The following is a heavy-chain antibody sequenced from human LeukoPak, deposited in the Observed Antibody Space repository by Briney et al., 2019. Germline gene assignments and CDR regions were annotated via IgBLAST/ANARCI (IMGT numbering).Heavy chain of an antibody. Sequence: GGSLRLSCAASGFTVSSNYMSWVRKAPGKGLEWVSVIYSGGSTYYADSVKGRFTISRDNSKNTLYLQMNSLRAEDTAVYYCARGSNIYGSGNNFDYWGQGTLVTVSS. D-gene: IGHD3-10*01. CDR1: GFTVSSNY. V-gene: IGHV3-53*01. CDR3: ARGSNIYGSGNNFDY. CDR2: IYSGGST. J-gene: IGHJ4*02.